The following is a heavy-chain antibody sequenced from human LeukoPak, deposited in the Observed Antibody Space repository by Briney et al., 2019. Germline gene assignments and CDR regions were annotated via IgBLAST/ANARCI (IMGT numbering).Heavy chain of an antibody. J-gene: IGHJ4*02. CDR1: GYSFTNYW. V-gene: IGHV5-51*01. D-gene: IGHD6-13*01. CDR3: YSSRWAIDN. CDR2: IYPGDSDT. Sequence: GESLKISCNGSGYSFTNYWIGWVRQMPGKGLEWMGIIYPGDSDTRYSPSFQGQVTISADKSISTAYLQWSSLKASDTGTRTGYSSRWAIDNWGQGTLVTVSS.